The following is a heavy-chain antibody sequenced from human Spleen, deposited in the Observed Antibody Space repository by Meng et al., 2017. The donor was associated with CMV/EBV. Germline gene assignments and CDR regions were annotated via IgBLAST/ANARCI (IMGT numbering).Heavy chain of an antibody. J-gene: IGHJ4*02. V-gene: IGHV1-18*04. CDR3: ARDSRHCSSTSCPTDY. CDR1: GYKFTTYH. D-gene: IGHD2-2*01. Sequence: ASVKVSCKASGYKFTTYHLSWVRQAPGQGLEWMGWISAYNGNTNYAQKLQGRVTMTTDTSTSTAYMELRSLRSDDTAVYYCARDSRHCSSTSCPTDYWGQGTLVTVSS. CDR2: ISAYNGNT.